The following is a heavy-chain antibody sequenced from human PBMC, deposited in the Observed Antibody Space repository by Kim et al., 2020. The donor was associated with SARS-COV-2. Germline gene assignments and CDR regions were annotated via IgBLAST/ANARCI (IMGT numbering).Heavy chain of an antibody. V-gene: IGHV3-23*01. CDR3: AKGSGSSCYSCSDS. Sequence: GGSLRLSCGASGFTFSSYAMSWVRQAPGKGLEWVSSISSSGGSAFYAGSVKGRFTISGDNAENTLYVQMNSLRVEDTAVYYCAKGSGSSCYSCSDSWGQG. J-gene: IGHJ4*02. CDR2: ISSSGGSA. CDR1: GFTFSSYA. D-gene: IGHD2-15*01.